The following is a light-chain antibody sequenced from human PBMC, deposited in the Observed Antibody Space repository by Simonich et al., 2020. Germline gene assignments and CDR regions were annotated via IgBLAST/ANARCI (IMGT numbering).Light chain of an antibody. CDR2: KVS. J-gene: IGLJ2*01. V-gene: IGLV2-8*01. CDR1: SSDVGGYNY. CDR3: SSYAGSNPL. Sequence: QSALTQPPSASGSPGQSVTISCTGTSSDVGGYNYVSWYQQHPGKAPKLMIYKVSKRPSGVPDRFSGSKSGNTASLTVSGLQAEDEADYYCSSYAGSNPLFGGGTKLTVL.